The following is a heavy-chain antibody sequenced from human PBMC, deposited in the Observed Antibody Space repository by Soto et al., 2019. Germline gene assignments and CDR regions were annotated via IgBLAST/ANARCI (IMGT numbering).Heavy chain of an antibody. CDR1: GFTFSSYA. CDR3: ARGVGYSGYDPVGF. D-gene: IGHD5-12*01. CDR2: ISYDRSDK. J-gene: IGHJ4*02. Sequence: PGGSLRLSCAASGFTFSSYAMHWVRQAPGKGLEWVAVISYDRSDKYYADSVKGRFTISRDNSKNTLYLQMNSLRAEDTAVYYCARGVGYSGYDPVGFWGQGTLVTVSS. V-gene: IGHV3-30-3*01.